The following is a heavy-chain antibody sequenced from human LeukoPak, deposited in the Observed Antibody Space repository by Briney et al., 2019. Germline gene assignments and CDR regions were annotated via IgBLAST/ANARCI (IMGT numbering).Heavy chain of an antibody. CDR2: ISSGGSTI. D-gene: IGHD5-18*01. CDR1: GGSISSSSYY. Sequence: LSLTCTVSGGSISSSSYYWGWIRQPPGKGLEWVSYISSGGSTIYYADSVKGRFTISRDNAKNSLYLQMNSLRAEDTAVYYCASRSSYSYGRTGYFDYWGQGTLVTVSS. V-gene: IGHV3-11*01. CDR3: ASRSSYSYGRTGYFDY. J-gene: IGHJ4*02.